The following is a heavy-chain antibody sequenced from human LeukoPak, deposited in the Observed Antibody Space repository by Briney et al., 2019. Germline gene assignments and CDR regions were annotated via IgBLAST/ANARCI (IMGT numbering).Heavy chain of an antibody. V-gene: IGHV4-34*01. J-gene: IGHJ4*02. Sequence: KPSETLSLTCAVYGGSFSGYYWSWIRQPPGKGLEWIGEINHSGSTNYNPSLKSRVTISVDTSKNQFSLKLSSVTAADTAVYYCARDPPSGSFDYWGQGTLVTVSS. CDR1: GGSFSGYY. CDR3: ARDPPSGSFDY. CDR2: INHSGST. D-gene: IGHD1-26*01.